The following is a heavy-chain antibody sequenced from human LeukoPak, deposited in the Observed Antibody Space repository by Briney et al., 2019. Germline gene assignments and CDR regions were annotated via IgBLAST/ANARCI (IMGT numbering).Heavy chain of an antibody. J-gene: IGHJ3*02. Sequence: GGSLRLSCAASGFTFSIYSTNWVRQAPGKGLEWVSSISSASGYTYSADSVKGRFTISRDNAKNSLYLQLNSLRAEDTAVYYCARDYSDTGSFDIWGQGTMVTVSS. V-gene: IGHV3-21*06. CDR2: ISSASGYT. CDR3: ARDYSDTGSFDI. CDR1: GFTFSIYS. D-gene: IGHD2-21*01.